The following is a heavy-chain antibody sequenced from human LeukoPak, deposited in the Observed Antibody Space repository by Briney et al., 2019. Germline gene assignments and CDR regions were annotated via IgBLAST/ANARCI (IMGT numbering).Heavy chain of an antibody. Sequence: ASVKVSCKASGYTFTSYGISWVRQAPGQGLEWMGWISAYNGNTNYAQKLQGRVTMTTDTSTSTAYMELRSLRFDDTAVYYCARVTGSSSRGAFDIWGQGTMVTVSS. CDR1: GYTFTSYG. CDR2: ISAYNGNT. V-gene: IGHV1-18*01. CDR3: ARVTGSSSRGAFDI. D-gene: IGHD6-6*01. J-gene: IGHJ3*02.